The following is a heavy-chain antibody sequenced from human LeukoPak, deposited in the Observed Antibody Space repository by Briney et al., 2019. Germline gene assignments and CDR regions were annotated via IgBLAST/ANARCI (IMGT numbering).Heavy chain of an antibody. CDR3: ALSLGSGSYYNVSGDY. J-gene: IGHJ4*02. CDR1: GYTFTSYY. CDR2: INPSGGST. Sequence: ASVKVSCKASGYTFTSYYMHWVRQAPGQGLEWMGIINPSGGSTSYAQKFQGRVTMTRDMSTSTVYMELSSLRSEDTAVYYCALSLGSGSYYNVSGDYWGQGTLVTVSS. D-gene: IGHD3-10*01. V-gene: IGHV1-46*03.